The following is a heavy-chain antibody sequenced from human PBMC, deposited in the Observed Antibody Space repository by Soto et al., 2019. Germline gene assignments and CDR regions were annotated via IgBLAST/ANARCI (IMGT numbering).Heavy chain of an antibody. CDR1: GGSFSGYY. CDR2: INHSGST. V-gene: IGHV4-34*01. D-gene: IGHD1-1*01. Sequence: PSETLSLTCAVYGGSFSGYYCSWIRQPPWKGLEWIGEINHSGSTNYNPSLKSRVNISVDTSKNQFSPKLSSVTAADTAVYYCARGTDDRDFDYLGQRTLVTVSS. J-gene: IGHJ4*02. CDR3: ARGTDDRDFDY.